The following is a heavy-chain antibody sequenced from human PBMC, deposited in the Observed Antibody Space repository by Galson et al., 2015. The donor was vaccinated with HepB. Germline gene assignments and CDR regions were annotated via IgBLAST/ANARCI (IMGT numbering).Heavy chain of an antibody. V-gene: IGHV3-30*02. CDR1: GFTFSSYG. CDR2: IRYDGSNK. J-gene: IGHJ4*02. CDR3: AFDPYFDY. D-gene: IGHD3-9*01. Sequence: SLRLSCAASGFTFSSYGMHWIRQAPGKGLEWVAFIRYDGSNKYYADSVKGRFTISRDNSKNTLYLQMNSLRAEDTAVYYCAFDPYFDYWGQGTLVTVSS.